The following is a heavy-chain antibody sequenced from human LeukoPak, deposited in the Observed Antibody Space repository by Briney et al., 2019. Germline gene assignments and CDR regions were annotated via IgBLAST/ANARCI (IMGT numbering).Heavy chain of an antibody. CDR3: ARMGYDYGDYSNWFDP. D-gene: IGHD4-17*01. V-gene: IGHV1-2*02. J-gene: IGHJ5*02. Sequence: ASVKVSCKASGYTFTSYGISWVRQAPGQGLEWMGWINPNSGGTNYAQKFQGRVTMTRDTSISTAYMELSRLRSDDTAVYYCARMGYDYGDYSNWFDPWGQGTLVTVSS. CDR1: GYTFTSYG. CDR2: INPNSGGT.